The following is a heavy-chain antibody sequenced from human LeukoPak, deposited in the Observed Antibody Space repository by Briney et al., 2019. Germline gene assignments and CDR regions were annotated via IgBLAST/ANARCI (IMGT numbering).Heavy chain of an antibody. J-gene: IGHJ6*04. CDR1: GGSFSGYY. V-gene: IGHV4-34*01. Sequence: SETLSLTCAVYGGSFSGYYWSWVRQPPGKGLEWIGEINHSGSTNYNPSLKSRVTISVDTSKNQSSLKLSSVTAADTAVYYCARDRGEGLLDVWGKGTTVTVSS. CDR3: ARDRGEGLLDV. D-gene: IGHD2-21*01. CDR2: INHSGST.